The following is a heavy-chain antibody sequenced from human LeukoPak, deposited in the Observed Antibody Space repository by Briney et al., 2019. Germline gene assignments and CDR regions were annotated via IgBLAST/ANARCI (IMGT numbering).Heavy chain of an antibody. CDR2: IYYSGST. Sequence: SETLSLACTVSGGSISSSSYYWGWIRQPPGKGLEWIGSIYYSGSTYYNPSLKSRVTISVDTSKNQFSLKLSSVTAADTAVYYCARALVVPAANLYYYYYYMDVWGKGTTVTVSS. CDR3: ARALVVPAANLYYYYYYMDV. D-gene: IGHD2-2*01. V-gene: IGHV4-39*07. CDR1: GGSISSSSYY. J-gene: IGHJ6*03.